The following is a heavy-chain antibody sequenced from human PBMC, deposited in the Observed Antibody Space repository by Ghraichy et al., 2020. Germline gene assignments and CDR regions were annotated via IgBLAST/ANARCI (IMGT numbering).Heavy chain of an antibody. J-gene: IGHJ4*02. D-gene: IGHD1-1*01. CDR2: VSSGGGGGTK. V-gene: IGHV3-48*03. CDR1: GFIFSSYG. CDR3: ARNVAPVELDS. Sequence: GGSLRLSCAASGFIFSSYGMNWVRQAPGKGLEWVSYVSSGGGGGTKYYADSVKGRFTISRDNAKNSLYLQMDSLRAEDTALYFCARNVAPVELDSWGQGTLVTVSS.